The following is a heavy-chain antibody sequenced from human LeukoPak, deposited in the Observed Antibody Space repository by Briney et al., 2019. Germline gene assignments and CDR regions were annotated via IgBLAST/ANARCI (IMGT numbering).Heavy chain of an antibody. CDR3: AKAVAYCGGDCSATFDP. Sequence: GGTLRLSCAASGFTFSSYGMSWVRQAPGKGLEWVSAISGSGGSTYYADSVKGRFTISRDNSKNTLYLQMNSLRAEDTAVYYCAKAVAYCGGDCSATFDPWGQGTLVTVSS. J-gene: IGHJ5*02. D-gene: IGHD2-21*02. V-gene: IGHV3-23*01. CDR1: GFTFSSYG. CDR2: ISGSGGST.